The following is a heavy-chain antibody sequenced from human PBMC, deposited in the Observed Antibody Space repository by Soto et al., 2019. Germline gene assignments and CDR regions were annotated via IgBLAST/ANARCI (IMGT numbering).Heavy chain of an antibody. CDR2: MNPKSGGA. Sequence: ASVKVSCKTSGYAFTDYYTHWVRQAPGQGLEWMGWMNPKSGGAYFAQKFQGRVTLTRDTSIGTDYIEVNSLTSDDTAVYFCTRENIEKSDGLYDAFDIWGQGTTVTVSS. V-gene: IGHV1-2*02. J-gene: IGHJ3*02. CDR1: GYAFTDYY. D-gene: IGHD2-15*01. CDR3: TRENIEKSDGLYDAFDI.